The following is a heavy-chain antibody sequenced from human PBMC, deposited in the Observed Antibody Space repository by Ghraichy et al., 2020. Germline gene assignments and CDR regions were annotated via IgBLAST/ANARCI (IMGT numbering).Heavy chain of an antibody. CDR1: GFTFSSYT. J-gene: IGHJ4*02. Sequence: GGSLRLSCAASGFTFSSYTMNWVRQAPGKGLEWVSSISGSSTYIYYADSVKGRFTISRDNAKNSLYLQMNSLRAEDTALYYCARVTLGTSWPDYWGQGILVTVSS. CDR3: ARVTLGTSWPDY. CDR2: ISGSSTYI. D-gene: IGHD2-2*01. V-gene: IGHV3-21*01.